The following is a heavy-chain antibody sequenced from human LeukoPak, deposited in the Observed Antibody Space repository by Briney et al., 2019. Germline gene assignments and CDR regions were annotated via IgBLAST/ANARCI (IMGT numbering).Heavy chain of an antibody. V-gene: IGHV1-69*13. Sequence: SVKVSCTASGGTFSSYAISWVRQAPGQGLEWMGGIIPIFGTANYAQKFQGRVTITADESTSTAYMELSSLRSEDTAVYYCARGRYVGLRGWLPHGDLSAFDIWGQGTMVTVSS. CDR2: IIPIFGTA. J-gene: IGHJ3*02. D-gene: IGHD5-24*01. CDR3: ARGRYVGLRGWLPHGDLSAFDI. CDR1: GGTFSSYA.